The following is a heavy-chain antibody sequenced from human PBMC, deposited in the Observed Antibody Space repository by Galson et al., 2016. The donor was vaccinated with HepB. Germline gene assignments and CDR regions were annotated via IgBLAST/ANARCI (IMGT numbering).Heavy chain of an antibody. CDR1: GFIFDDYG. CDR2: ISWNSGSK. CDR3: GKDVGTGGYANGYYYGVDV. V-gene: IGHV3-9*01. D-gene: IGHD5-18*01. J-gene: IGHJ6*02. Sequence: SLRLSCAASGFIFDDYGMHWVRQAPWKGLEWVSGISWNSGSKGYADSVKGRFTISRDNAKKSLYLEMKSLRPEDTAFYYCGKDVGTGGYANGYYYGVDVWGQGTTVTVSS.